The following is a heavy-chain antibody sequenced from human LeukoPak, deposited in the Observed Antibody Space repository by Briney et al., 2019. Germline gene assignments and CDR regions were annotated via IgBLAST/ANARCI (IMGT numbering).Heavy chain of an antibody. V-gene: IGHV3-23*01. J-gene: IGHJ4*02. CDR1: GFTFSSYA. Sequence: PGGSLRLSSAAYGFTFSSYAMSWDRHVPGKWLEWVSTMSGSGGNTYYADSVKGRFTISRDNSKNTLSLQMNSLRAEDTAVYYCAKGKVREFDYWGQGTLVTVSS. CDR2: MSGSGGNT. CDR3: AKGKVREFDY.